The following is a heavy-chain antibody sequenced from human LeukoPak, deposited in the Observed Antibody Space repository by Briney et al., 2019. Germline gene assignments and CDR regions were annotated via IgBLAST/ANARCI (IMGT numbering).Heavy chain of an antibody. CDR3: ATYGDYGY. CDR1: GGSISSYY. J-gene: IGHJ4*02. D-gene: IGHD4-17*01. V-gene: IGHV4-39*07. CDR2: IYYSGSGST. Sequence: PSETLSLTCTVSGGSISSYYWGWIRQPPGKGLEWIGSIYYSGSGSTYYNPSLKSRVSISVDTSKNQFSLKVNSVTAADTAVYYCATYGDYGYWGQGTLVTVSS.